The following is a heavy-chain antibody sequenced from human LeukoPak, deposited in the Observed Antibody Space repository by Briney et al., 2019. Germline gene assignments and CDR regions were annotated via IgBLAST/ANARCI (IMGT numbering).Heavy chain of an antibody. Sequence: ASVKVSCKVSGYIVTALSMLWVRQAPGKGLGWLGGFDPEDGETIYAQKFQGRVTMTEDTSTDTAYMELSSLRSEDTAVYYCATSTYYYYMDVWGKGTTVTISS. CDR1: GYIVTALS. CDR2: FDPEDGET. D-gene: IGHD2/OR15-2a*01. CDR3: ATSTYYYYMDV. J-gene: IGHJ6*03. V-gene: IGHV1-24*01.